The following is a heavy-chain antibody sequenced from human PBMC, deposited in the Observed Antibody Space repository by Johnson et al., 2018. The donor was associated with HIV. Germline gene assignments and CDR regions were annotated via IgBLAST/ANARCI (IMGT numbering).Heavy chain of an antibody. D-gene: IGHD6-6*01. CDR2: IYSCGST. J-gene: IGHJ3*02. CDR1: GFTVSSNY. Sequence: VQLVESGGGLVQPGGSLRLSCAASGFTVSSNYMSWVRQAPGKGLEWVSVIYSCGSTYYADSVKGRFTISRDNSKNTLYLQMNSLRAEDTAVYYCARDRHSSSFDAFDIWGQGTMVTVSS. V-gene: IGHV3-66*01. CDR3: ARDRHSSSFDAFDI.